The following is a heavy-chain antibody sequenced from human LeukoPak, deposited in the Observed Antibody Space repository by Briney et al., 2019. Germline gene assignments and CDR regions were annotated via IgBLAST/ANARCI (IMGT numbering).Heavy chain of an antibody. J-gene: IGHJ6*03. D-gene: IGHD2-2*01. Sequence: ASVKVSCKASGYTFTNYDINWVRQAPGQGLEWMGWISAYNGNTNYAQKLQGRVTMTTDTSTSTAYMELRSLRSDDTAVYYCARVGASAARGSYYYYMDVWGKGTTVTVSS. CDR2: ISAYNGNT. CDR3: ARVGASAARGSYYYYMDV. V-gene: IGHV1-18*01. CDR1: GYTFTNYD.